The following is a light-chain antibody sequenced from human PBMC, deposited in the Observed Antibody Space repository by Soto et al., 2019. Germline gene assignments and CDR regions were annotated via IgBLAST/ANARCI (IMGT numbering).Light chain of an antibody. J-gene: IGLJ1*01. V-gene: IGLV1-44*01. Sequence: QSVLTQPPSASGTPGQRDTISCSGSSSNIGRDPVNWHQERPGTAPKLLIYDNNQRPSGVPDRFSGSKSGTSASLAISGLQSEDESDYFCAGWDGSLRGFVSGTGSKVTVL. CDR2: DNN. CDR1: SSNIGRDP. CDR3: AGWDGSLRGFV.